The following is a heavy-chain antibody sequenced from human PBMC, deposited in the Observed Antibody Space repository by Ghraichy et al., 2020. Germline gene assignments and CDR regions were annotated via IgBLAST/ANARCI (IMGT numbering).Heavy chain of an antibody. CDR1: GYTFTSYG. CDR2: ISAYNGNT. D-gene: IGHD3-22*01. J-gene: IGHJ1*01. CDR3: ARGTPHYYDSSGYTGDFQH. V-gene: IGHV1-18*01. Sequence: ASVKVSCKASGYTFTSYGISWVRQAPGQGLEWMGWISAYNGNTNYAQKLQGRVTMTTDTSTSTAYMELRSLRSDDTAVYYCARGTPHYYDSSGYTGDFQHWGQGTLVTVSS.